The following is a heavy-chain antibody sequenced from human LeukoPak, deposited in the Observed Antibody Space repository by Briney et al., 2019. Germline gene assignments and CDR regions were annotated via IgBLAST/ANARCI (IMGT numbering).Heavy chain of an antibody. V-gene: IGHV1-2*02. J-gene: IGHJ4*02. Sequence: ASVKVSCKASGYTFTGYYMHWVRQAPGQGLEWMGWINPNSGGTNYAQKFQGRVTMTRDTSISTAYMELSRLRSDDTAVYYCARDRREVYKYGSGTFKFGENFFDSWGQGTLVTVSS. CDR3: ARDRREVYKYGSGTFKFGENFFDS. D-gene: IGHD3-10*01. CDR1: GYTFTGYY. CDR2: INPNSGGT.